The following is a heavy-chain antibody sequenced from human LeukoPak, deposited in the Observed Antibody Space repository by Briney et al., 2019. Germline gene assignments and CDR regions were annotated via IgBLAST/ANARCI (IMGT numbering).Heavy chain of an antibody. D-gene: IGHD6-13*01. CDR3: ARADSSSWYHSPYYYYGMDV. CDR2: INHSGST. CDR1: GGSFSGYY. J-gene: IGHJ6*02. V-gene: IGHV4-34*01. Sequence: PSETLSLTCAVYGGSFSGYYWSWIRQPPGKGLEWIGEINHSGSTNYNPSLKSRVTISVDTSKNQFSLKLSSVTAADTAVYHCARADSSSWYHSPYYYYGMDVWGQGTTVTVSS.